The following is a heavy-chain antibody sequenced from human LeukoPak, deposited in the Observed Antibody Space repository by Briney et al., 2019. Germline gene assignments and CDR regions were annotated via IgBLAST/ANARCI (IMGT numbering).Heavy chain of an antibody. J-gene: IGHJ4*02. D-gene: IGHD3-3*01. Sequence: ASVKVSCKASGYTFTGYYMHWVRQAPGQGLEWMGWINPNSGNTGYAQKFQGRVTMTRNTSISTAYMELSSLRSEDTAVYYCARVGGYYTREFDYWGQGTLVTVSS. V-gene: IGHV1-8*02. CDR2: INPNSGNT. CDR3: ARVGGYYTREFDY. CDR1: GYTFTGYY.